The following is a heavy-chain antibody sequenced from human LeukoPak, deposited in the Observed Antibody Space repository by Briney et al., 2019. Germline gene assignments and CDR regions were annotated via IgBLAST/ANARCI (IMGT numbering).Heavy chain of an antibody. CDR3: ATWGSSSSPLPDMDV. CDR1: GGTFSSYA. Sequence: ASVKVSCKASGGTFSSYAISWVRQAPGQGLEWMGGIIPIFGTANYAQKFQGRVTMTRDTSTSTVYMELSSLRSEDTAMYYCATWGSSSSPLPDMDVWGQGTKVTVSS. CDR2: IIPIFGTA. V-gene: IGHV1-69*05. J-gene: IGHJ6*02. D-gene: IGHD6-13*01.